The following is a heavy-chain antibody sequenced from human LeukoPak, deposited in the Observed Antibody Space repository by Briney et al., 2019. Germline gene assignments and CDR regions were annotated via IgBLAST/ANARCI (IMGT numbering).Heavy chain of an antibody. CDR3: AKGSSDCTNGVCYFFDFDY. Sequence: PGGSLRLSCAASGFTVSSNYMSWVRQAPGKGLEWVSVIYSGGSTYYADSVKGRFTISRDNSKNTLYLHMNSLRAEDTAVYYCAKGSSDCTNGVCYFFDFDYWGQGTLVTVSS. D-gene: IGHD2-8*01. V-gene: IGHV3-53*01. CDR2: IYSGGST. CDR1: GFTVSSNY. J-gene: IGHJ4*02.